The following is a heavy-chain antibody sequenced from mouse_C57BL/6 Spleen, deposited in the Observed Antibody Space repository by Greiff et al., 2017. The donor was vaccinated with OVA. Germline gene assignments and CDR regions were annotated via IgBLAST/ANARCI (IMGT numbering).Heavy chain of an antibody. V-gene: IGHV1-52*01. CDR1: GYTFTSYW. D-gene: IGHD2-4*01. J-gene: IGHJ3*01. CDR2: IDPSDSET. Sequence: QVQLQQPGAELVRPGSSVKLSCKASGYTFTSYWIHWVKQRPIQGLEWIGNIDPSDSETHYNQKFKDKATLTVDKSSSTAYMQLSSLTSEDSAVYYCAREDYDDAAFAYWGQGTLVTVSA. CDR3: AREDYDDAAFAY.